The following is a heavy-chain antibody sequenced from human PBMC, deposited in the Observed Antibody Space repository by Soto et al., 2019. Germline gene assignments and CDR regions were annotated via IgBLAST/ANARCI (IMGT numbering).Heavy chain of an antibody. CDR3: AKDPNYDFWSGFSAVYFDY. J-gene: IGHJ4*02. V-gene: IGHV3-23*01. CDR2: VSGRGGDT. D-gene: IGHD3-3*01. CDR1: GFSFSSFA. Sequence: EVHLLQSGGGLVQPGGSLRLSCAASGFSFSSFALSWVRQSPGKGLEWVAAVSGRGGDTYYANCVKGRFTISRDNSQNTLFLQMNSLRAEDSAIYYCAKDPNYDFWSGFSAVYFDYWGQGTLVTVSS.